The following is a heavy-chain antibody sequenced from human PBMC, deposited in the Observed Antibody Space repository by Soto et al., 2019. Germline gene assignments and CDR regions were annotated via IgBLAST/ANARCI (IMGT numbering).Heavy chain of an antibody. J-gene: IGHJ4*02. CDR3: ARSLAAGDY. CDR2: INPNGGST. V-gene: IGHV1-46*01. Sequence: QVQLVQSGAEVKDPGASVKVSCKASGYTFTSSYIHWVRQAPGQGLEWMAIINPNGGSTNFAQNLQGRVTLTRYTSTNTVYMELSSLRSEDTAVYYCARSLAAGDYWGQGTLVTVSS. D-gene: IGHD6-13*01. CDR1: GYTFTSSY.